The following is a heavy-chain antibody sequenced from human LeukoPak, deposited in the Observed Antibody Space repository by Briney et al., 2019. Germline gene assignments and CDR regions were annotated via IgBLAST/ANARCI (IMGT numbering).Heavy chain of an antibody. CDR3: VRGHSAGYYVNPRKNWFDR. D-gene: IGHD3-3*01. CDR1: SGSFSGYY. V-gene: IGHV4-34*01. Sequence: PSENLSLTCAVYSGSFSGYYWSWIRQPPGKGLEWIGEINHSGSTNYNPSLKSRVTISVDTSKNQFSLKLSSVTAADTAVYYCVRGHSAGYYVNPRKNWFDRWGQGTLVTVSS. J-gene: IGHJ5*02. CDR2: INHSGST.